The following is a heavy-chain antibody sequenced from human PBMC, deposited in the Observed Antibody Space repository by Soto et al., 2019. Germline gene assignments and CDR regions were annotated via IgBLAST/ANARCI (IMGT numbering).Heavy chain of an antibody. J-gene: IGHJ2*01. Sequence: SENLSLTCTVSGGSLSSGGYSWSWLRQPPGKGLEWIGYIFHSGSTYYNPSLKSRVTISVDGSKNLFSLELSSVTAADSAIFYCASVGGSGSPDWYHNVWGRRTLVTGSS. V-gene: IGHV4-30-2*01. CDR1: GGSLSSGGYS. CDR2: IFHSGST. D-gene: IGHD1-26*01. CDR3: ASVGGSGSPDWYHNV.